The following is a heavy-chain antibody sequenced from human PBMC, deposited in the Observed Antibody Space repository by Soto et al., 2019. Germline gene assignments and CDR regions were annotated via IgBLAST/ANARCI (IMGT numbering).Heavy chain of an antibody. CDR2: TYYRSKWYN. CDR1: GDSVSSNSAA. CDR3: ARDLSMIVVDEGRELHYYYGMDV. J-gene: IGHJ6*02. D-gene: IGHD3-22*01. V-gene: IGHV6-1*01. Sequence: QVQLQQSGPGLVKPSQTLSLTCAISGDSVSSNSAAWNWIRQSPSRGLEWLGRTYYRSKWYNDYAVSVKSRITINPDTSKNQFSLQLNSVTPEDTAVYYCARDLSMIVVDEGRELHYYYGMDVWGQGTTVTVSS.